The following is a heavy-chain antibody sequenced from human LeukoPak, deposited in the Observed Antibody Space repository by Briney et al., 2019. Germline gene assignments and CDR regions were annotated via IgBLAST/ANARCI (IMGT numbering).Heavy chain of an antibody. D-gene: IGHD6-6*01. CDR3: ARDLMTYGSSSGAFDI. J-gene: IGHJ3*02. V-gene: IGHV1-69*04. CDR2: IIPSLGIA. CDR1: GGTFSSYA. Sequence: SVKVSCKASGGTFSSYAISWVRQAPGQGLEWMGRIIPSLGIANYAQKFQGRVTITADKSTSTAYMELSSLRSEDTAVYYCARDLMTYGSSSGAFDIWGQGTMVTVSS.